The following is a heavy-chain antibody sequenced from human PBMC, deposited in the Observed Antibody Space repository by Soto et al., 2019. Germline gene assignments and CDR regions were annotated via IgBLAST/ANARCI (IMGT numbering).Heavy chain of an antibody. Sequence: ASLKVPCKSSGSTFTSYDINCVRHSPGQGLELMGWMNPNSGNTGYAQKFQGRVTMTRNTSISTAYMELSSLRSEDTAVYYCASTIAAAGYYYYYMEVWGKGTTVTVSS. CDR1: GSTFTSYD. D-gene: IGHD6-13*01. CDR2: MNPNSGNT. J-gene: IGHJ6*03. V-gene: IGHV1-8*01. CDR3: ASTIAAAGYYYYYMEV.